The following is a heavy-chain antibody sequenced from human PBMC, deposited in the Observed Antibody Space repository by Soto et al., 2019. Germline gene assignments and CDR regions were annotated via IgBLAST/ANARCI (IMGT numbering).Heavy chain of an antibody. CDR3: AKGDSSSFHYGMAV. D-gene: IGHD6-13*01. V-gene: IGHV3-9*01. CDR1: GFTFDDYA. J-gene: IGHJ6*02. Sequence: EVQLVESGGGLVQPGRSLRLSCAASGFTFDDYAMHWVRQAPGKGLEWVSGISWNSGSIGYADSVKGRFTISRDNAKNSLYLQMNSLRSEDTALYYCAKGDSSSFHYGMAVWGQGTTVTVSS. CDR2: ISWNSGSI.